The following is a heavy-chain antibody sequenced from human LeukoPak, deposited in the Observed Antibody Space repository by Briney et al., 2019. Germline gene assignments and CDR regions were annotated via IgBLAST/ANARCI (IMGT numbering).Heavy chain of an antibody. Sequence: GGSLRLSCAASGFTFSSYAMSWVRQAPGKGLEWVSAISGSGGSTYYADSVKGRFTISRDNAKNSLYLQMNSLRDEDTAVYYCAREYYDFWSGYGGTYGLDVWGQGTTVTVSS. CDR2: ISGSGGST. CDR3: AREYYDFWSGYGGTYGLDV. D-gene: IGHD3-3*01. CDR1: GFTFSSYA. V-gene: IGHV3-23*01. J-gene: IGHJ6*02.